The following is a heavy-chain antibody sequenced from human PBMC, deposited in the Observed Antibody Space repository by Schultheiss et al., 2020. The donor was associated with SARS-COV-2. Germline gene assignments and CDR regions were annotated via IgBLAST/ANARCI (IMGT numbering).Heavy chain of an antibody. J-gene: IGHJ6*02. V-gene: IGHV3-30*03. CDR3: ARARSSSWYDYYYGMDV. CDR2: ISYDGSNK. Sequence: GGSLRLSCAASGFTFSSYGMHWVRQAPGKGLEWVAVISYDGSNKYYADSVKGRFTISRDNSKNTLYLQMNSLRAEDTAVYYCARARSSSWYDYYYGMDVWGQGTTVTVSS. D-gene: IGHD6-13*01. CDR1: GFTFSSYG.